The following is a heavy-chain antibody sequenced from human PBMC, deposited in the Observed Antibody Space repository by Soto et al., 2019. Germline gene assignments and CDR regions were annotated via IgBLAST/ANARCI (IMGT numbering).Heavy chain of an antibody. J-gene: IGHJ4*02. CDR3: ARDFSSGSVTIFGVVMSRHFDY. V-gene: IGHV3-48*02. D-gene: IGHD3-3*01. CDR1: GFTLSRHT. Sequence: PGGSLRLSCAASGFTLSRHTMNWVRQAPGKGLEWVSYISSSSSTIYYADSVKGRFTISRDNAKNSLYLQMNSLRDEDTAVYYCARDFSSGSVTIFGVVMSRHFDYWGQGTLVTVSS. CDR2: ISSSSSTI.